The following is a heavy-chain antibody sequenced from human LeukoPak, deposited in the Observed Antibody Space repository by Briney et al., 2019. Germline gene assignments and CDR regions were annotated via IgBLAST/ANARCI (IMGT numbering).Heavy chain of an antibody. Sequence: GGSLRLSCAVSGFTFSNAWMSWVRQAPGKGLEWVGRIKSKTDGGTTDYAAPVKGRFTISRDDSKNTLYLQMNSLKTEDTAVYYCTTVYCSSTSCKWFDPWGQGTLVTVSS. CDR1: GFTFSNAW. CDR2: IKSKTDGGTT. J-gene: IGHJ5*02. V-gene: IGHV3-15*01. D-gene: IGHD2-2*01. CDR3: TTVYCSSTSCKWFDP.